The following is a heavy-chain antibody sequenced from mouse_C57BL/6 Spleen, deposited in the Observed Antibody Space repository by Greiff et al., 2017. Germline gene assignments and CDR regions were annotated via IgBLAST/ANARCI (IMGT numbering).Heavy chain of an antibody. CDR2: IYPGDGDT. Sequence: LVESGAELVKPGASVKISCKASGYAFSSYWMNWVKQRPGKGLEGIGQIYPGDGDTNYNGKFKGKATLTADKSSSTAYMQLSSLTSEDSAVYFCARDTVVARHYFDYWGQGTTLTVSS. CDR3: ARDTVVARHYFDY. J-gene: IGHJ2*01. D-gene: IGHD1-1*01. V-gene: IGHV1-80*01. CDR1: GYAFSSYW.